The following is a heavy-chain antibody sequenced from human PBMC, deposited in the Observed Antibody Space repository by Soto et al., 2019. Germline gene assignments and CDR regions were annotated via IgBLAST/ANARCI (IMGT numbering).Heavy chain of an antibody. CDR1: GFTFSSYA. CDR3: ARDGRAYSGQDSLDF. CDR2: ISFHGTNK. Sequence: AVGSLRLSCAASGFTFSSYAMHWVRQAPGEGLEWVAVISFHGTNKNYADSVKGRFTISRDNSNNTVFLEMNSLRPEDTAMYYCARDGRAYSGQDSLDFWGQGTPVTVSS. D-gene: IGHD5-12*01. V-gene: IGHV3-30-3*01. J-gene: IGHJ4*02.